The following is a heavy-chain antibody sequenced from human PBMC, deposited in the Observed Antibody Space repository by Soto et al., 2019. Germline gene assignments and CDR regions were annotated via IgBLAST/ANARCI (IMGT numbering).Heavy chain of an antibody. V-gene: IGHV3-30-3*01. Sequence: QVQLVESGGGVVQPGRSLRLSCAASGFTFSSYAMHWVRQAPGKGLEWVAVISYEGSNKYYADFVKGRFTISRDNSKNTLYLQMNSLRAEDTAVYYCARDDPHYYDSSGYYPGRGMDVWGQGTTVTVSS. D-gene: IGHD3-22*01. CDR3: ARDDPHYYDSSGYYPGRGMDV. CDR2: ISYEGSNK. CDR1: GFTFSSYA. J-gene: IGHJ6*02.